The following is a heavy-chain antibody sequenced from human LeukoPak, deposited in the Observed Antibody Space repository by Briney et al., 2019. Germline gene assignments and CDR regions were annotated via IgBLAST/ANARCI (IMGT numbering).Heavy chain of an antibody. CDR3: ARALVVVAATPLRYYGMDV. D-gene: IGHD2-15*01. Sequence: PGESLKISCKGSGYSFTSYRIGWVRQLPGKGLEWMGIIYPGDSDTRYSPSFQGQVTISADKSISTAYLQWSSLKASDTAMYYCARALVVVAATPLRYYGMDVWGQGTTVTVSS. CDR1: GYSFTSYR. J-gene: IGHJ6*02. CDR2: IYPGDSDT. V-gene: IGHV5-51*01.